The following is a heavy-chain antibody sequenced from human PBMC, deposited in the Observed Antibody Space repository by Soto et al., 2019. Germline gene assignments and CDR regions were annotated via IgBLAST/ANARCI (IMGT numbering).Heavy chain of an antibody. CDR1: GFAFSSYA. V-gene: IGHV3-23*01. CDR2: ITSGGGNT. Sequence: EVQLLESGGGLVQPGGSLRLSCAASGFAFSSYATSWIRQAPGKGLEWVSSITSGGGNTYYADSVKGRVTISRDNSKNTLYLQMGSLRAEDTAVYYCAKHCGSSSCYRFDPWGQGTLVTVSS. D-gene: IGHD2-2*01. CDR3: AKHCGSSSCYRFDP. J-gene: IGHJ5*02.